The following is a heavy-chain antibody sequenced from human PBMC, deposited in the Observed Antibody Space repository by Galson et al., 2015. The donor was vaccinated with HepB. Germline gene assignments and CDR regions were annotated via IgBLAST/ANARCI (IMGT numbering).Heavy chain of an antibody. Sequence: CAISGDSVSSPSAVWNWVRQSPSRGLEWLGRTWYRSKWYYEFEVSVESRITINPDTYKNQFSLQLSSVTPEDTAVYYCARTQVGAAYFDYWGQGTLVTVSS. CDR1: GDSVSSPSAV. J-gene: IGHJ4*02. CDR2: TWYRSKWYY. V-gene: IGHV6-1*01. CDR3: ARTQVGAAYFDY. D-gene: IGHD1-26*01.